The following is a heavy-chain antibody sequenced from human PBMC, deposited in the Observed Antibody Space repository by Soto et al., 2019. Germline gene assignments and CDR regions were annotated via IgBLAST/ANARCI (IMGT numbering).Heavy chain of an antibody. CDR3: ARFYSSSWFDP. Sequence: PSETLFLTYTVSGGSIRNYYWSWIRQPPGKGLEWIGYIYYSGSTNYNPSLKGRVTISVDTSKNQFSLKLSSVTAADTAVYYCARFYSSSWFDPWGQGTLVTVSS. CDR1: GGSIRNYY. D-gene: IGHD6-13*01. J-gene: IGHJ5*02. CDR2: IYYSGST. V-gene: IGHV4-59*01.